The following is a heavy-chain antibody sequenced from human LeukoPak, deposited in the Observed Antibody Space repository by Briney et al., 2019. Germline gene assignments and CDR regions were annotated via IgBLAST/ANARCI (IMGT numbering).Heavy chain of an antibody. CDR1: GFTFSSSE. CDR2: ISSSGSTI. D-gene: IGHD2-21*01. Sequence: PGGSLRLSCAASGFTFSSSEMNWVRQAPGKGLEWVSYISSSGSTIYYVDSVKGRFTISRDNAKNALYLQMNSLRAEDTAVYYCARGRASAYYYFDYWGQGTLVTVSS. J-gene: IGHJ4*02. V-gene: IGHV3-48*03. CDR3: ARGRASAYYYFDY.